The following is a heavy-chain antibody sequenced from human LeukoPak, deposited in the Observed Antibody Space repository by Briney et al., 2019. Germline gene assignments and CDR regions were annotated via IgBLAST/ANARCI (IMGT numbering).Heavy chain of an antibody. Sequence: SVKVSCEASGGTFSSYAISWVRQAPGQGLEWMGGIIPIFGTANYAQKFQGRVTITADESTSTAYMELSSLRSEDTAVYYCATKAVGGYYGDDAFDIWGQGTMATVSS. V-gene: IGHV1-69*13. D-gene: IGHD3-10*01. CDR3: ATKAVGGYYGDDAFDI. J-gene: IGHJ3*02. CDR1: GGTFSSYA. CDR2: IIPIFGTA.